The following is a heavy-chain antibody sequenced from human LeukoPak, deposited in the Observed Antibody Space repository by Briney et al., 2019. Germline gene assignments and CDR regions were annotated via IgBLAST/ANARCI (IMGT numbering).Heavy chain of an antibody. CDR1: GYTSTSYG. V-gene: IGHV1-18*01. CDR3: ARDAVRTMVRGAIGGY. CDR2: ISAYNGNT. D-gene: IGHD3-10*01. J-gene: IGHJ4*02. Sequence: ASVKVSCKASGYTSTSYGISWVRQAPGQGLEWMGWISAYNGNTNYAQKLQGRVTMTTDTSTSTAYMELRSLRSDDTAVYYCARDAVRTMVRGAIGGYWGQGTLVTVSS.